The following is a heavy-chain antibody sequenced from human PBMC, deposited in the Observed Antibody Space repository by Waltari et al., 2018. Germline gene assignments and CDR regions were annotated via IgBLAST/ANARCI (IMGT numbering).Heavy chain of an antibody. D-gene: IGHD6-25*01. CDR3: TRRYGSGYHFEH. CDR2: IRDRANNYRT. Sequence: EVQLVESGGKLVQPGGTLRLSCVVSGFSLSDYYMDWIRQTPGKGVEWVGRIRDRANNYRTEYAASVQGRFTISRDDSDRSLFLHMKGLKSDDTAVYFCTRRYGSGYHFEHWGQGTVVIVSS. J-gene: IGHJ1*01. V-gene: IGHV3-72*01. CDR1: GFSLSDYY.